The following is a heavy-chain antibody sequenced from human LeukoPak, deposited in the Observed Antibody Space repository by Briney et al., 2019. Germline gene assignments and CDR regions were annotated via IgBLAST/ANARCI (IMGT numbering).Heavy chain of an antibody. D-gene: IGHD2-15*01. CDR2: INTNTGNP. Sequence: ASVKVSCKASGYTFTSYAMNWVRQAPGQGLEWMGWINTNTGNPTYAQGFTGRFVFSLDTSVSTAYLQISSLKAEDTAVYYCARDLTRSYCSGGSCYLSPLEYFQHWGQGTLVTVSS. CDR3: ARDLTRSYCSGGSCYLSPLEYFQH. CDR1: GYTFTSYA. J-gene: IGHJ1*01. V-gene: IGHV7-4-1*02.